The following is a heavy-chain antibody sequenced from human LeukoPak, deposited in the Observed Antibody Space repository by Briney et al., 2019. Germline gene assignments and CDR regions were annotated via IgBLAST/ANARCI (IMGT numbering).Heavy chain of an antibody. CDR1: GFTFSSYA. CDR3: AKDHCSSTSCYGEYFDY. Sequence: GGSLRLSCAASGFTFSSYAMSWVRQAPGKGLEWVSAISGSGGSTYYADSVKGRFTISRDNSKNMLYLQMNSLRAEDTAIHYCAKDHCSSTSCYGEYFDYWGQGTLVTVSS. D-gene: IGHD2-2*01. J-gene: IGHJ4*02. CDR2: ISGSGGST. V-gene: IGHV3-23*01.